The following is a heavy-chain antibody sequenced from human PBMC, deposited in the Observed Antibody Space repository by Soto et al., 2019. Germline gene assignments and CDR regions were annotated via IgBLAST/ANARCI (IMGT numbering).Heavy chain of an antibody. CDR2: IYYSGSA. D-gene: IGHD3-16*01. Sequence: QVQLQESGPGLVKPSETLSLTCTVSGASISSYHWSWIRQTPGTGLEWIGYIYYSGSANYNPSLKSRVTFSVDTSKNQVSLKLSSVTAADTGVYYCAAAVPAEYVFPYYYMDVWGKGTTVTVSS. V-gene: IGHV4-59*01. J-gene: IGHJ6*03. CDR3: AAAVPAEYVFPYYYMDV. CDR1: GASISSYH.